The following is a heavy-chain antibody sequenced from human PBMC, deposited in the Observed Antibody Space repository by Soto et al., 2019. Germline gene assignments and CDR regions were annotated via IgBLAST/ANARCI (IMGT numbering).Heavy chain of an antibody. J-gene: IGHJ4*02. V-gene: IGHV1-2*02. Sequence: QVQLVQSGAEVKKPGASVKVSCKAFGYRFTGYYMHWVRQAPGQGPEWMGWMNPNSGGPVYAQKFQGRLTFTRDTSISTAYMELSSLTSVDTALYFCARSTDFWSGSFDLWGQGTLVTVSS. D-gene: IGHD3-3*01. CDR1: GYRFTGYY. CDR3: ARSTDFWSGSFDL. CDR2: MNPNSGGP.